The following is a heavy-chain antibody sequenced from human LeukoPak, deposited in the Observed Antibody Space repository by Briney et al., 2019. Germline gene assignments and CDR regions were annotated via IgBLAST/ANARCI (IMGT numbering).Heavy chain of an antibody. Sequence: QPGGTLRLSCAASGFTFSSYAMSWVRQAPGKGLEWVSAISGSGGSTYYADSVKGRFTISRDNSKDTLYLQMNSLRAEDTAVYYCAKLGYCSGGSCYGFDYWGQGTLVTVSS. V-gene: IGHV3-23*01. CDR3: AKLGYCSGGSCYGFDY. J-gene: IGHJ4*02. CDR1: GFTFSSYA. CDR2: ISGSGGST. D-gene: IGHD2-15*01.